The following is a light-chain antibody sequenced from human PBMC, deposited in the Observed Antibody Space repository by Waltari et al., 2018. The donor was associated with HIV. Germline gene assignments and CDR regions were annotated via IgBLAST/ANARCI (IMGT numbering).Light chain of an antibody. Sequence: QSALTQPASVSGSPGQSITISCTGSSGDIGSFNYVSWYQQHPGKVPKLMIYEVSNRPSGISNRFSGSKSGNTASLTISGLQAEDEADYDCSSYTSSSTLFGGGTKLTVL. CDR2: EVS. CDR3: SSYTSSSTL. V-gene: IGLV2-14*01. J-gene: IGLJ2*01. CDR1: SGDIGSFNY.